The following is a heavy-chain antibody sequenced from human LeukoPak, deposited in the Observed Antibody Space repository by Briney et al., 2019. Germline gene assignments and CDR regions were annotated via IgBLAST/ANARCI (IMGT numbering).Heavy chain of an antibody. CDR3: ARAYQLPLF. Sequence: PGGSLRLSCGASGFTFSTHDMHWVRQAPGKGLEWVAFIRYDGSHEYYADSVKGRFTISRDNTKNSLYLQMNSLRAEDTAVYYRARAYQLPLFWGQGTLVTVSS. J-gene: IGHJ4*02. V-gene: IGHV3-30*02. CDR1: GFTFSTHD. CDR2: IRYDGSHE. D-gene: IGHD2-2*01.